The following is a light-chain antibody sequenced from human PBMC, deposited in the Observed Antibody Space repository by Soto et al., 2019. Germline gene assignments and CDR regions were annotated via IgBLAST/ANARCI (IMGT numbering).Light chain of an antibody. J-gene: IGKJ1*01. Sequence: EIVLTQSPATLSSSPGEIATLYFSASQTVNSRLAFYQHKPGQAPRLLIYHTSNRATGIPARFSGSGSGTDFTLTISSLEPEDFAVYYCHQRQSWPRTFGQGTKVDIK. CDR1: QTVNSR. CDR2: HTS. CDR3: HQRQSWPRT. V-gene: IGKV3-11*01.